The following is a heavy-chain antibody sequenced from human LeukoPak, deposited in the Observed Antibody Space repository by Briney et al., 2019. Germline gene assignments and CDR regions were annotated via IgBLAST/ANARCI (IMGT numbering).Heavy chain of an antibody. J-gene: IGHJ5*02. V-gene: IGHV4-34*01. CDR3: ASTIGRGGIAAGVSWFYT. CDR1: GVSISSYY. Sequence: SETLSLTSTVSGVSISSYYWSWLRPPPGKGLEWIVELNHSGTTNYHPSLKSRIPISVDTSKNLFTRKLSSVTAGETAVYYCASTIGRGGIAAGVSWFYTWGEGALVTVSS. CDR2: LNHSGTT. D-gene: IGHD6-13*01.